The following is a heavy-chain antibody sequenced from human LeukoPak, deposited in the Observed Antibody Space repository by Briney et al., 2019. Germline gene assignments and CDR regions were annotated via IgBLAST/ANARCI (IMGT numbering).Heavy chain of an antibody. Sequence: SETLSLTCAVYGGSFSGYYWSWIRQPPGKGLEWIGEINHSGSTNYNPSLKSRVTISVGTSKNQFSLKLSSVTAANTAVYYCARADRLHGGPYLIGPWGQGTLVTVSS. V-gene: IGHV4-34*01. CDR1: GGSFSGYY. CDR3: ARADRLHGGPYLIGP. CDR2: INHSGST. J-gene: IGHJ5*02. D-gene: IGHD3-16*01.